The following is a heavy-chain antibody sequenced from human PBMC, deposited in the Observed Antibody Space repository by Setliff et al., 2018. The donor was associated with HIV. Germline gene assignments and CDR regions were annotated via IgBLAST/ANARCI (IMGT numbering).Heavy chain of an antibody. CDR1: GGTFKNSA. D-gene: IGHD1-1*01. J-gene: IGHJ3*01. V-gene: IGHV1-69*13. Sequence: SVKVSCKASGGTFKNSAISWVRQAPGQGLEWMGGVIPSFATANYAQKFQGRITITADELTSTVYMDLNSLKSEDSAVYYCANPHDGGAFDVWGQGTAVTVSS. CDR3: ANPHDGGAFDV. CDR2: VIPSFATA.